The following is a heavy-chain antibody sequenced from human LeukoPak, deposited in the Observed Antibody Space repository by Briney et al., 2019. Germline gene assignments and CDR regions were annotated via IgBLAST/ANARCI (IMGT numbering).Heavy chain of an antibody. D-gene: IGHD1-26*01. J-gene: IGHJ4*02. Sequence: SETLSLTCTVSGGSISSYYWSWIRQPPGKGLEWIGYIYYSGSTNYNPSLKGRVTISVDTSKNQFSLKLSSVTAADTAVYYCARHPQGRELLDYWGQGTLVTVSS. CDR2: IYYSGST. CDR1: GGSISSYY. CDR3: ARHPQGRELLDY. V-gene: IGHV4-59*08.